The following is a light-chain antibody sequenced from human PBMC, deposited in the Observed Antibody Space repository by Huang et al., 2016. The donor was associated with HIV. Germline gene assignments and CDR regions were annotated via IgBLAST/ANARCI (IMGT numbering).Light chain of an antibody. CDR3: QGSLSIPHT. Sequence: DIQMTQSPSSLSASVGDRVTITCRGSKNIRRYLNWYQQKPVKTPKLLIRSASTLQSGGPSRFSGSGAGTDFTLTITGLQPEDFATYYCQGSLSIPHTFGQGTNLEIK. CDR2: SAS. CDR1: KNIRRY. J-gene: IGKJ2*01. V-gene: IGKV1-39*01.